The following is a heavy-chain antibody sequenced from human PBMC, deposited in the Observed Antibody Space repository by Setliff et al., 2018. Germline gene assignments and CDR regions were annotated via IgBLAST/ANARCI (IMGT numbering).Heavy chain of an antibody. D-gene: IGHD6-19*01. CDR3: ARGWGSGWSKEGAFDI. J-gene: IGHJ3*02. CDR1: GYSISSGYY. CDR2: INHSGST. V-gene: IGHV4-38-2*01. Sequence: SETLSLTCAVSGYSISSGYYWGWIRQPPGKGLEWIGSINHSGSTNYNPSLKSRVTISVDTSKNQFSLKLSSVTAADTAVYYCARGWGSGWSKEGAFDIWGQGTMVTVSS.